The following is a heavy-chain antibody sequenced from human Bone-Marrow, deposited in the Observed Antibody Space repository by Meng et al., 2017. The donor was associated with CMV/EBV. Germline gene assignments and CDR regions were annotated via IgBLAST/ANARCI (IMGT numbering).Heavy chain of an antibody. V-gene: IGHV4-39*07. CDR1: GGSISSSSYY. Sequence: SETLSLTCTVSGGSISSSSYYWGWIRQPPGKGLEWIGSIYYDGSTYYRPSLKNRVTISVHTSKNQFSLKVFSVTAADTATYYCARVVRGLTHYLYYYAMDVWGQGTSVTVSS. CDR2: IYYDGST. CDR3: ARVVRGLTHYLYYYAMDV. J-gene: IGHJ6*02. D-gene: IGHD3-10*01.